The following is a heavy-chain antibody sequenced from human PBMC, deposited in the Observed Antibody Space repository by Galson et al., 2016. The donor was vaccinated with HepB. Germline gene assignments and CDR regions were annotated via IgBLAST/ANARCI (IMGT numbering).Heavy chain of an antibody. CDR1: GFTFDNYA. D-gene: IGHD3-3*01. J-gene: IGHJ4*02. CDR3: SRVVGLDYDFWSDYPDFDY. CDR2: IRSNSYGGTT. Sequence: SLRLSCAGSGFTFDNYAMSWFRQAPGKGLDWVGFIRSNSYGGTTEYAASVKGSFTISRDDSQSIVYLQMNSLKTEDTAVYYCSRVVGLDYDFWSDYPDFDYWGQGALVTVSS. V-gene: IGHV3-49*03.